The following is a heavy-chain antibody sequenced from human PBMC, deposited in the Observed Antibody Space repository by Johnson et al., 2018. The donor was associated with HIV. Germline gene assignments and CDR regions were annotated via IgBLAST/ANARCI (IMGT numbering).Heavy chain of an antibody. V-gene: IGHV3-30*04. CDR3: ARVKQQVVRVGSDAFDI. J-gene: IGHJ3*02. CDR1: GFTFSSYP. Sequence: QVQLVESGGGVVQPGRSLRLSCAASGFTFSSYPMHWVRQAPGKGLEWVAVISYDGSNRYYADSVKGRFTISRDNSKNTLYRQMNSLRAEDTAVYYCARVKQQVVRVGSDAFDIWGQGTMVTVS. D-gene: IGHD6-13*01. CDR2: ISYDGSNR.